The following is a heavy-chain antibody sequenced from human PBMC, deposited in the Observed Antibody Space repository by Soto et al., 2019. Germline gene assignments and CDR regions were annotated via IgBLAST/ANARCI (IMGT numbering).Heavy chain of an antibody. V-gene: IGHV1-69*01. CDR1: GGTFSSYA. CDR2: IIPIFGTA. J-gene: IGHJ4*02. CDR3: ARGQMATTQVGFDY. Sequence: QVQLVQSGAEVKKPGSSVKGSCKASGGTFSSYAISWVRQAPGQGLEWMGGIIPIFGTANYAQKFQGRVTLAADESTSTAYMELSSMRSEDTAVYYCARGQMATTQVGFDYWGQGTMVTVSS. D-gene: IGHD5-12*01.